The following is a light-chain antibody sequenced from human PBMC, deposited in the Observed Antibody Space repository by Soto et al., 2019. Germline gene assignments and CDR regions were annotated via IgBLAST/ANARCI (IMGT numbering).Light chain of an antibody. CDR3: QQYTSLYT. V-gene: IGKV1-5*01. CDR2: DAS. CDR1: QSISTW. Sequence: DIPMTQSPSTLSASVGDRVTITCRANQSISTWLAWYQQKPGKAPKLLIYDASSLESGVPSRFSGSGSGTEFTLTISSLQPDDFATYYCQQYTSLYTFGQGTKLESK. J-gene: IGKJ2*01.